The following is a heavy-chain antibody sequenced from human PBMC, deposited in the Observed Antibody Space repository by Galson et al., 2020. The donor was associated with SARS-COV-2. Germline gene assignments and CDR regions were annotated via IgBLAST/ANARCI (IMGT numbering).Heavy chain of an antibody. Sequence: ASVKVSCKTSGYVFSVFYIHWVRQAPGLGPEWMGWINSNSGATNYALNFQGRVTMTRDTSINTVDMELSGLRYDDTAVYYCARSTSGRGDSLDPWGQGTLVGVSS. D-gene: IGHD6-19*01. CDR3: ARSTSGRGDSLDP. CDR2: INSNSGAT. J-gene: IGHJ5*02. V-gene: IGHV1-2*02. CDR1: GYVFSVFY.